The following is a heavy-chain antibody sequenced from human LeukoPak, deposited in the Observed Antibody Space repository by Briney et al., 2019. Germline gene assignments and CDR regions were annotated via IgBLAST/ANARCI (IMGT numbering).Heavy chain of an antibody. V-gene: IGHV3-23*01. CDR2: IGGGAGTP. CDR3: AKRRTAVITMDYFDY. CDR1: GFTFSNYA. D-gene: IGHD4-17*01. Sequence: GGSLRLSCATSGFTFSNYAMSWVRQAPGKGLEWVSGIGGGAGTPNYADSVKGTFTISRDNAKNALYLQMSSLRAEDTAVYYCAKRRTAVITMDYFDYWGQGTLVTVSS. J-gene: IGHJ4*02.